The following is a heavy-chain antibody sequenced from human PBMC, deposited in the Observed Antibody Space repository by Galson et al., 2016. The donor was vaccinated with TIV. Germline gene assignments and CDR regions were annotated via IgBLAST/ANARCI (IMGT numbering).Heavy chain of an antibody. V-gene: IGHV3-9*01. CDR1: GFRIDDFA. J-gene: IGHJ4*02. Sequence: SLRLSCAASGFRIDDFAMYWVRQPPGKGLEWVSGISWSSDSTGYADSVKGRFTISRDNAKNSLYLQMNSLRLEDTAFYYCAKDNWGTSGPFDYWGQGTLVTVSS. D-gene: IGHD3-16*01. CDR3: AKDNWGTSGPFDY. CDR2: ISWSSDST.